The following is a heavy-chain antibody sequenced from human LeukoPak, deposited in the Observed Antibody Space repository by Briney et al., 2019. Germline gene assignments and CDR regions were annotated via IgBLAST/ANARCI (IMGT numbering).Heavy chain of an antibody. CDR3: ARLELRWGWFDP. Sequence: SETLSLTCAVYGGSFSGYYWSWIRQPPGKGLEWIGYIYYSGSTNYNPSLKSRVTISVDTSKNQFSLKLSSVTAADTAVYYCARLELRWGWFDPWGQGTLVTVSS. CDR2: IYYSGST. CDR1: GGSFSGYY. V-gene: IGHV4-59*01. J-gene: IGHJ5*02. D-gene: IGHD1-7*01.